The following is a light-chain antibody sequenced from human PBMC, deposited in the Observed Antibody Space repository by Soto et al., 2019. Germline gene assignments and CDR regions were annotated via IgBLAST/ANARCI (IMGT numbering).Light chain of an antibody. Sequence: QSVLTQPAPVSGSPGQSITISCTGTSSDVGGYNYVSWYQQYPGRAPKFIIYEVSHRPSGVSNRFSASKSGNTASLTISGLQAEDEADYYCSSYTSSSTLVFGTGTKVTVL. CDR3: SSYTSSSTLV. J-gene: IGLJ1*01. CDR1: SSDVGGYNY. CDR2: EVS. V-gene: IGLV2-14*01.